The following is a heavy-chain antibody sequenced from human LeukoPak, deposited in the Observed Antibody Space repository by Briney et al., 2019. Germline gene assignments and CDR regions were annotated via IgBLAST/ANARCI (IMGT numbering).Heavy chain of an antibody. CDR3: ARASYDSSGYYFDY. CDR1: GGSISSGGYS. Sequence: PSQTLSLTCAASGGSISSGGYSWSWIRQPPGKGLEWIGYIYHSGSTYYNPSLKSRVTISVDRSKNQFSLKLSSVTAADTAVYYCARASYDSSGYYFDYWGQGTLVTVSS. J-gene: IGHJ4*02. D-gene: IGHD3-22*01. CDR2: IYHSGST. V-gene: IGHV4-30-2*01.